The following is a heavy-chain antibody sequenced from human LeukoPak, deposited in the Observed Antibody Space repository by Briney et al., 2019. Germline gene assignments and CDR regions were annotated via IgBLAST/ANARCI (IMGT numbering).Heavy chain of an antibody. CDR3: ARPIRTPYGSGSYYTDY. J-gene: IGHJ4*02. D-gene: IGHD3-10*01. Sequence: GSLRLSCAASGFTFSTCSMKWVRQAPGKALEWVSSISGSSYHIYYADSVKGRFTISRDNANNLLYLQMNSLRAEDTAVYYCARPIRTPYGSGSYYTDYWGQGTLVTVSS. V-gene: IGHV3-21*01. CDR1: GFTFSTCS. CDR2: ISGSSYHI.